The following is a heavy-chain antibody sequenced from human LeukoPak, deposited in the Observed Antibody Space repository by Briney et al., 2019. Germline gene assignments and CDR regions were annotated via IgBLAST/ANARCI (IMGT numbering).Heavy chain of an antibody. CDR2: IGDSPSYI. Sequence: PGGSLRLSCAASGFSFSRYSMNWVRQAPGKGLEWVSSIGDSPSYIYYADSVKGRFTISRDNAKNSVYLQMNSLRAEDTAVYYCARVSWSSSWYVLYYFDYWGQGTQVTVSS. V-gene: IGHV3-21*01. CDR3: ARVSWSSSWYVLYYFDY. CDR1: GFSFSRYS. D-gene: IGHD6-13*01. J-gene: IGHJ4*02.